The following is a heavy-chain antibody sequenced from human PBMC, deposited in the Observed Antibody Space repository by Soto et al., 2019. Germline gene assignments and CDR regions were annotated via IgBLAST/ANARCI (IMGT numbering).Heavy chain of an antibody. Sequence: QVQLVESGGGVVQPGRSLRLSCAASGFTFSSYAMHWVRQAPGKGLEWVAVISYDGSNKYYADSVKGRFTISRDNSKHTLYLQMNSLRAEDTAVYYCARDQQSSYYYYGMDVWGQGTTVTVSS. D-gene: IGHD4-4*01. CDR2: ISYDGSNK. V-gene: IGHV3-30-3*01. CDR3: ARDQQSSYYYYGMDV. CDR1: GFTFSSYA. J-gene: IGHJ6*02.